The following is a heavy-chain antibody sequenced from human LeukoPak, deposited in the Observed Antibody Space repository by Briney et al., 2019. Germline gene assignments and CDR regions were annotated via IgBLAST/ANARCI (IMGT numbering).Heavy chain of an antibody. V-gene: IGHV5-51*01. D-gene: IGHD2-15*01. Sequence: GESLKISCKGSGYSCTSYWVGWVRQMPGKGLEWMGIIYPGDSDTRYSPSFQGQVTISADKSISTAYLQWSSLKASDTAMYYCASLDCSGGSCYRVGWFDPWGQGTLVTVSS. CDR2: IYPGDSDT. CDR1: GYSCTSYW. CDR3: ASLDCSGGSCYRVGWFDP. J-gene: IGHJ5*02.